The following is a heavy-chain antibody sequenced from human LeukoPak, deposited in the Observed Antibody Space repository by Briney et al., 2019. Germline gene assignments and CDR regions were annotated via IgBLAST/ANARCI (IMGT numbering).Heavy chain of an antibody. Sequence: SSETLSLTCTVSGGSISSFYYTWIRQPPGKGLEWIGYIDSSGITNYNSSLNSRVTISLDTSQNQLSLKLNSVTAADTAVYYCATVASGWYPDYWGQGALVTVAS. J-gene: IGHJ4*02. CDR1: GGSISSFY. CDR3: ATVASGWYPDY. V-gene: IGHV4-59*01. CDR2: IDSSGIT. D-gene: IGHD6-19*01.